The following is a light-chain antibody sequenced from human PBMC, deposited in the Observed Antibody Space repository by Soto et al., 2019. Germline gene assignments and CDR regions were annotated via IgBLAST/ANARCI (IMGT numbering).Light chain of an antibody. V-gene: IGKV3-11*01. CDR3: HQRNQ. CDR1: QSISSW. Sequence: TQSPSTLSASVGDRVTITCRASQSISSWLAWYQQIPGQPPRLLIYDSTNRAAGIPARFSGSRSGTDFTLTISSVEPEDFAMYYCHQRNQFGQGTRLEIK. J-gene: IGKJ5*01. CDR2: DST.